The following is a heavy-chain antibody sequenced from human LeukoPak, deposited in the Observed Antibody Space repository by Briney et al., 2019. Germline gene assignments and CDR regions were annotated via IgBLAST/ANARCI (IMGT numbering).Heavy chain of an antibody. CDR2: IYSGGST. J-gene: IGHJ4*02. CDR1: GFTVSSNY. CDR3: ARDKRDWYFDY. V-gene: IGHV3-66*01. Sequence: PGGSLRLSCAASGFTVSSNYMSWVRQAPGKGLEWDSVIYSGGSTYYADSVKGRFTISRDNSKNALYLQMNSLRAEDTAVYYCARDKRDWYFDYWGQGTLVTVSS. D-gene: IGHD3/OR15-3a*01.